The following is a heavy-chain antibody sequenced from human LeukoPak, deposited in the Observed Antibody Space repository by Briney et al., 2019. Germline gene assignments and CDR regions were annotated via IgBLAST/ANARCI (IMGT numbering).Heavy chain of an antibody. CDR3: AKTLSSYGGSDY. J-gene: IGHJ4*02. CDR2: IYYSGST. Sequence: SETLSLTCTVSGGSISSYYWSWIRQPPGKGLEWIGYIYYSGSTNYNPSLKSRVTISVDTSKNQFSLKLSSVTAADTAVYYCAKTLSSYGGSDYWGQGTLVTVSS. V-gene: IGHV4-59*01. D-gene: IGHD4-23*01. CDR1: GGSISSYY.